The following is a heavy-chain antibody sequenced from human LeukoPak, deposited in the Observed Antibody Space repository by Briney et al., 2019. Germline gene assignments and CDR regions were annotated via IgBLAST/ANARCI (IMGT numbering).Heavy chain of an antibody. Sequence: SETLSLTCTVSGGSISSYYWSWIRQPPGKGLEWIGYIYYSGSTNYNPSLKSRVTISVDTSKNQFSLKLSSVTAADTAVYYCAREEGDCSGGSCYSDAFDIWGQGTMVTVSS. CDR2: IYYSGST. CDR1: GGSISSYY. J-gene: IGHJ3*02. CDR3: AREEGDCSGGSCYSDAFDI. D-gene: IGHD2-15*01. V-gene: IGHV4-59*01.